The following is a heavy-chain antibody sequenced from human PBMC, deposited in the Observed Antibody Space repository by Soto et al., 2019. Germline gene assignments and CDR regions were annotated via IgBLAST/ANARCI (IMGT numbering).Heavy chain of an antibody. V-gene: IGHV4-39*01. CDR3: ASLMTTVTKDY. CDR2: IYYSGST. D-gene: IGHD4-17*01. J-gene: IGHJ4*02. Sequence: QLQLQESGPGLVKPSETLSLTCTVSGGSISSSSYYWGWIRQPPGKGLEWIGSIYYSGSTYYNPSLKSRVTISVDTSKNQFSLKLSSVTAADTAVYYCASLMTTVTKDYWGQGTLVTVSS. CDR1: GGSISSSSYY.